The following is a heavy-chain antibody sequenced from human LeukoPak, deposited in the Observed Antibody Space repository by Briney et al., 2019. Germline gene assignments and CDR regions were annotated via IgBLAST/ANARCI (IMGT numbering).Heavy chain of an antibody. J-gene: IGHJ6*03. CDR3: ARGPAYSYGYGNYYYYMDV. V-gene: IGHV3-74*01. Sequence: GSLRLSCAASGFTFSNYWMQWVRQAPGKGLVWVSRIYSDGSSTSYADSVKGRFTISRDNAKNTLYLQMNSLTAEDTAVYYCARGPAYSYGYGNYYYYMDVWGKGTTVTISS. D-gene: IGHD5-18*01. CDR1: GFTFSNYW. CDR2: IYSDGSST.